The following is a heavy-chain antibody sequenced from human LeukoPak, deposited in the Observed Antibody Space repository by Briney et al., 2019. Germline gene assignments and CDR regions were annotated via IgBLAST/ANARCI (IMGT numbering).Heavy chain of an antibody. CDR1: GFTFSSYA. V-gene: IGHV3-30*04. D-gene: IGHD2-2*01. CDR2: ISYDGSHK. J-gene: IGHJ6*04. Sequence: PGGSLRLSCAASGFTFSSYAMRWVRQAPGKGLEWVAVISYDGSHKNYADSVKGRFTISRDNSKNTVYLQMNSLRPEDTAVYYCAREGCRSTSCYEEDPDYYYYYGMDVWGKGTTVTVSS. CDR3: AREGCRSTSCYEEDPDYYYYYGMDV.